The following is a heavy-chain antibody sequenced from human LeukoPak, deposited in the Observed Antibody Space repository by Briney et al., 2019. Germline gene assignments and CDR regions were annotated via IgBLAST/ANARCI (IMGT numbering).Heavy chain of an antibody. CDR1: GFTFINAW. J-gene: IGHJ4*02. CDR3: TTQYCSSTTCLYPFDY. D-gene: IGHD2-2*01. V-gene: IGHV3-15*01. CDR2: IKRKTDAGTT. Sequence: GGALRLSCAASGFTFINAWMSWVRQAPGKGLEWVGHIKRKTDAGTTDYAAPVKGRFTISRDDSKNTLYLQMNSLKTEDTAMYYCTTQYCSSTTCLYPFDYWGQGTLVTVSS.